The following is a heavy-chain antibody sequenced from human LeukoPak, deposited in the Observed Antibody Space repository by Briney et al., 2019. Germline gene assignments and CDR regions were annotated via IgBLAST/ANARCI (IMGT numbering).Heavy chain of an antibody. V-gene: IGHV3-23*01. D-gene: IGHD2-8*01. CDR2: TSGSGGST. CDR3: AKWARYCTNGVCYYFDY. CDR1: GFTFSNYG. Sequence: PGGSLRLSCAASGFTFSNYGMSWVRQAPGKGLEWVSATSGSGGSTYYADSVKGRFTISRDNSKNTLYLQMNSLRAEDTAVYYCAKWARYCTNGVCYYFDYWGQGTLVTVSS. J-gene: IGHJ4*02.